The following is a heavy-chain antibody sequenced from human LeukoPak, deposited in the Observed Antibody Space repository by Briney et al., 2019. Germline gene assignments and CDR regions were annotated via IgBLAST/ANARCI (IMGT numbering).Heavy chain of an antibody. V-gene: IGHV3-21*06. CDR2: IFGDGPGL. J-gene: IGHJ4*02. CDR3: TREGASTDAAF. Sequence: GGSLRLSCEASGFSFSTSSMNWVRQAPGKGLEWVSSIFGDGPGLSYADSVKGRFTISRDNVKNSVCLEMNSLRDDDTAVYYCTREGASTDAAFWGQGTLVTVSS. CDR1: GFSFSTSS. D-gene: IGHD4-17*01.